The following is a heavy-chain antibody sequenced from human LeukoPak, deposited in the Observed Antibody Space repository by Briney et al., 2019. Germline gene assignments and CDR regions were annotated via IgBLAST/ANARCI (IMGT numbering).Heavy chain of an antibody. CDR3: ARDGGEGVVVEY. CDR2: IYSGGST. CDR1: EFSVGSNY. J-gene: IGHJ4*02. Sequence: GGSLRLSCAASEFSVGSNYMTWVRQAPGKGLEWVSLIYSGGSTYYADSVKGRFTISRDNSKNTLYLQMNSLRAEDTAVYYCARDGGEGVVVEYWGQGTLVTVSS. V-gene: IGHV3-66*01. D-gene: IGHD2-2*01.